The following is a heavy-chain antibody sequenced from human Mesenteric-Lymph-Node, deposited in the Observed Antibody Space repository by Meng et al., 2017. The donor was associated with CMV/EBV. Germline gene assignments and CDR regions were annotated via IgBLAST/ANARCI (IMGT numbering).Heavy chain of an antibody. Sequence: GESLKISCAASGFTVSSNYMSWVRQAPGKGLEWVSSINSISSYIHYADSLKGRFTISRDNAKTSLYLQMNSLRAEDTAVYYCARGNGDSSGYYTDGLDIWGQGTMVTVSS. CDR3: ARGNGDSSGYYTDGLDI. D-gene: IGHD3-22*01. V-gene: IGHV3-21*01. CDR1: GFTVSSNY. CDR2: INSISSYI. J-gene: IGHJ3*02.